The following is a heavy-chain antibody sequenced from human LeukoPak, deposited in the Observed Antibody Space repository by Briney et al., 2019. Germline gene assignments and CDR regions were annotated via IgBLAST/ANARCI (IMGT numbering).Heavy chain of an antibody. Sequence: PGGSLRLSCAASGLTFSSYAMNWVRQAPGKGLEWVSAISGSGDSTYYADSVKGRFTISRDNSKNTLYLQLNSLRAEDTAVYYCAKDQGYYGSGSYKEYFQHWGQGTLVTVSS. D-gene: IGHD3-10*01. CDR3: AKDQGYYGSGSYKEYFQH. CDR1: GLTFSSYA. V-gene: IGHV3-23*01. J-gene: IGHJ1*01. CDR2: ISGSGDST.